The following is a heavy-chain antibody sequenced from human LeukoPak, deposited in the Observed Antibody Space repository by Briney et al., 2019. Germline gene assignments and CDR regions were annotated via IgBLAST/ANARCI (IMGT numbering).Heavy chain of an antibody. CDR2: ISGSGGST. CDR3: AKDEYYYDSSGYSVY. J-gene: IGHJ4*02. D-gene: IGHD3-22*01. CDR1: GFTFSSYA. Sequence: GGSLRLSCTASGFTFSSYAMSWLRQPPGKGLEWVSAISGSGGSTYYADSVKGRFTISRGNSKNTLYLQMNSLRAEDTAVYYCAKDEYYYDSSGYSVYWGQGTLVTVSS. V-gene: IGHV3-23*01.